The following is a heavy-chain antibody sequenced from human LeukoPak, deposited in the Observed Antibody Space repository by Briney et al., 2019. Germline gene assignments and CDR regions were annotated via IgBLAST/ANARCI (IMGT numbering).Heavy chain of an antibody. J-gene: IGHJ4*02. CDR3: AKLLDSSSWYDY. D-gene: IGHD6-13*01. V-gene: IGHV3-23*01. CDR1: RFTFSEYA. CDR2: ISGSGGST. Sequence: GGSLRLSCAASRFTFSEYAMSWVRQAPGKGLEWVSAISGSGGSTYYADSVKGRFTISRDNSKNTLYLQMNSLRAEDTAVYYCAKLLDSSSWYDYWGQGTLVTVSS.